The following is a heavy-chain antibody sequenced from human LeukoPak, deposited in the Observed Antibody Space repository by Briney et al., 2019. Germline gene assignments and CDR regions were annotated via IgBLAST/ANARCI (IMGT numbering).Heavy chain of an antibody. J-gene: IGHJ3*02. CDR1: GFTFSGYA. CDR3: AKAVYGSKGAAFDI. Sequence: SGGSLRLSCAASGFTFSGYAMSWVRQAPGKGLEWVSAISGSGGSTYYADSVKGRFTISRDNSKNTLYLQMNSLRAEDTAVYYCAKAVYGSKGAAFDIWGQGTMVTVSS. CDR2: ISGSGGST. V-gene: IGHV3-23*01. D-gene: IGHD3-10*01.